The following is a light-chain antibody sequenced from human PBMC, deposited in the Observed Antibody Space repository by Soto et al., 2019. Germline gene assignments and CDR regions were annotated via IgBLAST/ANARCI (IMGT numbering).Light chain of an antibody. CDR3: CSFAGTHHYL. CDR1: SSDVGGYNY. CDR2: DVT. Sequence: QSALTQPRSVSASPGQSVTISCIGTSSDVGGYNYVSWYQQYPGKAPKLMIYDVTKRPSGVPDRFSGSKSGFMASLTISGLQADDEAEYYCCSFAGTHHYLFGTGTKVTVL. J-gene: IGLJ1*01. V-gene: IGLV2-11*01.